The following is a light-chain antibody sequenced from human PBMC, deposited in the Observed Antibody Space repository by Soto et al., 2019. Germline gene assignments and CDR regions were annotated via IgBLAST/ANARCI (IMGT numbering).Light chain of an antibody. V-gene: IGKV3-11*01. CDR1: QGVSSY. Sequence: EIVLPQSQATLPLSQGERATLSFRASQGVSSYLAWYQQKPGQAPRLLIYDASNRATGIPARFSGSGSGTDFTLTISSLEPEDFAVYYCQQRSNWPPGLTFGGGTKVEIK. J-gene: IGKJ4*01. CDR2: DAS. CDR3: QQRSNWPPGLT.